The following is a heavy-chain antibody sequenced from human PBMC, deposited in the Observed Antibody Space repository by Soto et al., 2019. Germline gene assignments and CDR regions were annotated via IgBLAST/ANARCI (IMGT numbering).Heavy chain of an antibody. D-gene: IGHD3-10*01. V-gene: IGHV3-23*01. CDR1: GFTFSSYA. Sequence: HPGGSLRLSCAASGFTFSSYAMSWVRQAPGKGLEWVSAISGSGGSTYYADSVKGRFTISRDNSKNTLYLQMNSLRAEDTAVYYCARRGVTDYYYGMDVWGQGTTVTVSS. CDR2: ISGSGGST. J-gene: IGHJ6*02. CDR3: ARRGVTDYYYGMDV.